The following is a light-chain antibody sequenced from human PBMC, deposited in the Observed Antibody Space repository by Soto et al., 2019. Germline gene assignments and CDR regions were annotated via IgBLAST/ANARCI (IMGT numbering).Light chain of an antibody. CDR3: SSARRDNTWV. V-gene: IGLV2-14*03. J-gene: IGLJ3*02. CDR2: EVS. CDR1: SSDIGASTF. Sequence: QSALTQPASVSGSPGQSITIPCTGTSSDIGASTFVSWYQQHPGKAPKLLIYEVSNRPSGISNRFSGSKSANTASLTISGLQAEDEADYYCSSARRDNTWVFGGGTKVTVL.